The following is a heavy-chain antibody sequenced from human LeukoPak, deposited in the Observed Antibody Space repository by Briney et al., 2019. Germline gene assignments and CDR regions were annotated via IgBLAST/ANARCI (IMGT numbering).Heavy chain of an antibody. CDR1: GGSISSYY. CDR3: ARDSIRDFWSGYYSGHYYYMDV. J-gene: IGHJ6*03. Sequence: PSETLSLTXTVSGGSISSYYWSWIRQPPGKGLEWIGYIYYSGSTNYNPSLKSRVTISVDTSKNQFSLKLSSVTAADTAVYYCARDSIRDFWSGYYSGHYYYMDVWGKGTTVTVSS. CDR2: IYYSGST. D-gene: IGHD3-3*01. V-gene: IGHV4-59*01.